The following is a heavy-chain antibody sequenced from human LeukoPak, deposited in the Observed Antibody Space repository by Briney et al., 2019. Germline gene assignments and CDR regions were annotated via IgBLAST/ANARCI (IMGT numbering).Heavy chain of an antibody. CDR3: ARDFGMRDYYDSSGYPLYDAFDI. J-gene: IGHJ3*02. CDR2: IKPDGSNK. V-gene: IGHV3-7*01. D-gene: IGHD3-22*01. CDR1: GFTFSSYW. Sequence: GGSLRLSCAASGFTFSSYWMHWVRQAPGKGLEWVATIKPDGSNKYYADSVKGRFTISRDNSKNTLYLQMNSLRAEDTAVYYCARDFGMRDYYDSSGYPLYDAFDIWGQGTMVTVSS.